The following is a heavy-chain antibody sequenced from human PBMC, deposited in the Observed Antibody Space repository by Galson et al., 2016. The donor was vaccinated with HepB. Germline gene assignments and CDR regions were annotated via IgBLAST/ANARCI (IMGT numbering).Heavy chain of an antibody. V-gene: IGHV3-43*02. CDR3: AKGDGGYYLVVDS. D-gene: IGHD4-17*01. J-gene: IGHJ4*02. CDR1: GFTFDDYA. CDR2: ISGDGGGT. Sequence: SLRLSCAASGFTFDDYAMHWVRQVPGKGLEWVSLISGDGGGTYYADSVKGRFTIYRDNSKTSLYLQMNTLRTEDTCLYYCAKGDGGYYLVVDSWGQGTLVTVSS.